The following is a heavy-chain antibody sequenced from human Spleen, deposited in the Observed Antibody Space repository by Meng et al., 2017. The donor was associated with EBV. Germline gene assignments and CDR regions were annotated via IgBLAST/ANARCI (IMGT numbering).Heavy chain of an antibody. CDR3: ARRYHYYDSTAEKWSYYFDY. D-gene: IGHD3-22*01. CDR2: ISGSGNTI. Sequence: VQLEESGGGLVKPGGSLTLSCAACGLTLRDYPMNWIRQAPGKGLEWISYISGSGNTIYYTDSVRGRFTISRDKAKNSLYLQMNSLRAEDTAVYYCARRYHYYDSTAEKWSYYFDYWGRGTLVTVSS. J-gene: IGHJ4*02. V-gene: IGHV3-11*01. CDR1: GLTLRDYP.